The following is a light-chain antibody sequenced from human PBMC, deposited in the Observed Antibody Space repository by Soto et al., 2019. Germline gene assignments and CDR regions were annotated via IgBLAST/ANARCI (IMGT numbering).Light chain of an antibody. CDR2: AAS. J-gene: IGKJ1*01. CDR3: QKSYSSPPT. CDR1: QSISNH. Sequence: DIQMTQSPSSLSASVEDRVIITCRASQSISNHLNWYQQKPGKAPKLLIFAASSLQSGVPSRFSGSRSGPDFTLTISRLQPEDFATYYCQKSYSSPPTFRQGAKVEIK. V-gene: IGKV1-39*01.